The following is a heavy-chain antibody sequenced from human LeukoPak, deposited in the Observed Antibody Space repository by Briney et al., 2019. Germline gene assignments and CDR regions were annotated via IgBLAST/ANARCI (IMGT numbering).Heavy chain of an antibody. Sequence: ASVKVSCKASGYSFTSYGIAWVRQAPGQGLEWMGWISAYNGNTNYAQLLQGRVTMTTDTSTSTAYMELRSLRSDDTAVYYCARDCDRSGDYCYWGQGTLVTVSS. CDR3: ARDCDRSGDYCY. J-gene: IGHJ4*02. V-gene: IGHV1-18*01. CDR1: GYSFTSYG. CDR2: ISAYNGNT. D-gene: IGHD3-22*01.